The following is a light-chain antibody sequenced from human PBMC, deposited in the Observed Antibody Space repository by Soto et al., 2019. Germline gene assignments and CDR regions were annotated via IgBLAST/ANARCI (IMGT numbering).Light chain of an antibody. CDR1: QSVSGY. CDR2: DAS. J-gene: IGKJ3*01. Sequence: EIVLTQSPATLSLSPGERATLSCRASQSVSGYLAWNQQKPGQAPRLLIYDASNRATGIPARFSGSGSGTDFTLTISSLEPEDFAVYYCQQRSNWPSTFGRGTKVDIK. V-gene: IGKV3-11*01. CDR3: QQRSNWPST.